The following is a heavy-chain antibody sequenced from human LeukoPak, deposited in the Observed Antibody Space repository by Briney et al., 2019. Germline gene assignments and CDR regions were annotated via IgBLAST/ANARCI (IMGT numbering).Heavy chain of an antibody. D-gene: IGHD2-2*01. J-gene: IGHJ6*03. V-gene: IGHV1-69*05. Sequence: ASVKVSCKASGGTFSSYAISWVRQAPGQGLEWMGGIIPIFGTANYAQKFQGRVTITTDESTSTAYMELSSLRSEDTAVYYCAISDIVVAPAAPLYYYYYMDVWGKGTTVTVSS. CDR2: IIPIFGTA. CDR1: GGTFSSYA. CDR3: AISDIVVAPAAPLYYYYYMDV.